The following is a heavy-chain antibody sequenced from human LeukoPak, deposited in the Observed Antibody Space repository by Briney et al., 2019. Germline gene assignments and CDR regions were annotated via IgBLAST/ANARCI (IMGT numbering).Heavy chain of an antibody. D-gene: IGHD1-26*01. V-gene: IGHV1-3*01. J-gene: IGHJ4*02. CDR3: ASIVGATTGDY. CDR2: INAGNGNT. CDR1: GYTFTSYA. Sequence: ASVKVSCKASGYTFTSYAMHWVRQAPGQRLEWMGWINAGNGNTKYSQKFQGRVTITADKSTSTAYMELSSLRSEDTAVYYCASIVGATTGDYWGQGTLVTVSS.